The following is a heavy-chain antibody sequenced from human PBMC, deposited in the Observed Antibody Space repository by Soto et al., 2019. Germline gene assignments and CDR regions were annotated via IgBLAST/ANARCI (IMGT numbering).Heavy chain of an antibody. D-gene: IGHD6-25*01. Sequence: QVQLQQWGAGLLKPSETLSLTCAVYGGSFSGYYWSWIRQPPGKGLEWIGEINHSGSTNYNPSLRSXVXKSVDTSKNQFSLKLSSVTAADTAVYYCARRSAAGPWGQGTLVTASS. CDR1: GGSFSGYY. CDR2: INHSGST. J-gene: IGHJ5*02. V-gene: IGHV4-34*01. CDR3: ARRSAAGP.